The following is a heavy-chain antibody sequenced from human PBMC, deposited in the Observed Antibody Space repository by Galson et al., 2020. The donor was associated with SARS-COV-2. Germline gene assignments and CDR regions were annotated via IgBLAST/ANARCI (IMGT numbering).Heavy chain of an antibody. J-gene: IGHJ6*02. CDR2: IYPAGST. Sequence: TGGSLRLSCAASGLSVSADYMSWVRQTPGKGLERVSPIYPAGSTYNADSVNGRFTISRDIPKNTLYLQMNSLSAVDTAVYYCARDFYCSFGSFYGVDVWGRGTAVTVS. D-gene: IGHD2-15*01. CDR3: ARDFYCSFGSFYGVDV. V-gene: IGHV3-66*01. CDR1: GLSVSADY.